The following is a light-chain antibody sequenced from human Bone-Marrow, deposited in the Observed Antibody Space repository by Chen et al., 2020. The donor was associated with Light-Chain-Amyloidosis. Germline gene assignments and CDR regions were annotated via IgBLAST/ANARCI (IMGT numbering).Light chain of an antibody. V-gene: IGKV1-5*01. CDR2: DAS. Sequence: DIQMTQPPSTLSASVGDSVTITCRAGQNINRWMAWYQQKPGKPPNLLIYDASTLEGGVPSRFSGSDSGTEFTLTISGLQPDDFASYYCQQYYSYPYTFGPGTKLAIK. CDR1: QNINRW. CDR3: QQYYSYPYT. J-gene: IGKJ2*01.